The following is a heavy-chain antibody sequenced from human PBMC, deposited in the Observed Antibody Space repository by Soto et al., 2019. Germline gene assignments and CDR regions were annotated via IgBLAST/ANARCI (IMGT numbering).Heavy chain of an antibody. V-gene: IGHV3-30-3*01. Sequence: QVQLVESGGGVVQPGRSLRLSCAASGFTFSSYAMHWVRQAPGKGLEWVAVISYDGSNKYYADSVKGRFTISRDNSKNTLYPKMNSLRAEDTAVYYCAGDYYRFNSGYGFSMDVWGQGTTVTVSS. D-gene: IGHD5-12*01. CDR3: AGDYYRFNSGYGFSMDV. CDR1: GFTFSSYA. J-gene: IGHJ6*02. CDR2: ISYDGSNK.